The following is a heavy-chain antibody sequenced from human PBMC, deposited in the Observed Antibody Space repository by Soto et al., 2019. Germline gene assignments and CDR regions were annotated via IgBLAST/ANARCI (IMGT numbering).Heavy chain of an antibody. Sequence: PGGSLRLSCAASGFTFSSYAMSWVRQAPGKGLEWVSAISGSGGSTYYADSVKGRFTISRDNSKNTLYLQMNSLRAEDTAVYYCANNMRDYDFWSGSWPTNWFDPWGQGTLVTVSS. CDR1: GFTFSSYA. D-gene: IGHD3-3*01. CDR2: ISGSGGST. J-gene: IGHJ5*02. V-gene: IGHV3-23*01. CDR3: ANNMRDYDFWSGSWPTNWFDP.